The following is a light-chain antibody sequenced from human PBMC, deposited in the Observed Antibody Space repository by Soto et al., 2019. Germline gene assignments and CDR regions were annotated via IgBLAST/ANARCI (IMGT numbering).Light chain of an antibody. Sequence: DIVMIQSPDSLAVSLGERATINCKSSQSVLYSSNNKNYLAWYQQKPGQPPKLLIYWASTRESGVPDRISGSGSGTDFTLTISRQQAEDAAVYYCQQYYSTPLPFGGGTKVEIK. CDR2: WAS. V-gene: IGKV4-1*01. J-gene: IGKJ4*01. CDR1: QSVLYSSNNKNY. CDR3: QQYYSTPLP.